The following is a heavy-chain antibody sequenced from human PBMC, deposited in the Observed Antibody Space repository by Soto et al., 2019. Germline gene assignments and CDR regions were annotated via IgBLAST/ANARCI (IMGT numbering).Heavy chain of an antibody. CDR1: GGSMTGYF. CDR2: VYNSGNT. J-gene: IGHJ4*02. CDR3: ARTHWVSGTEY. D-gene: IGHD6-19*01. Sequence: QVQLQESGPGLVKPSETLSLTCTVSGGSMTGYFWSWIRQPAGKALEWIGHVYNSGNTDYNPSRASRITMAVDTSKRQFSLKVKSVTAADTAVYYCARTHWVSGTEYWGQGILVTVSS. V-gene: IGHV4-4*07.